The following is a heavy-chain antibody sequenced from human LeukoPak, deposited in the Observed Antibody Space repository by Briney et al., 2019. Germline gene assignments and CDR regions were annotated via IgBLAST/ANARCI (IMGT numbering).Heavy chain of an antibody. D-gene: IGHD3-9*01. J-gene: IGHJ4*02. Sequence: SETLPLTCTVSGGSISSSSYYWGWIRQPPGKGLEWIGSIYYSGSTYYNPSPKSRVTISVDTSKNQFSLKLSSVTAADTAVYYCARHNKRADILTGYYFDYWGQGTLVTVSS. CDR2: IYYSGST. V-gene: IGHV4-39*01. CDR3: ARHNKRADILTGYYFDY. CDR1: GGSISSSSYY.